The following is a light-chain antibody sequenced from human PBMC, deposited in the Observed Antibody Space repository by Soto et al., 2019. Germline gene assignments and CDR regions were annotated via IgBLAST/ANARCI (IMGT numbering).Light chain of an antibody. CDR3: SSFTSRFTFV. CDR1: SSDVGAYNY. V-gene: IGLV2-14*01. Sequence: QSALTQPASVSDSPGQSITISCTGTSSDVGAYNYVSWYQQHPGKAPKLMIYDVSNRPSGVSNRFSGSKSGNTASLIISELQTEDEADYYCSSFTSRFTFVFGTGTKVTVL. CDR2: DVS. J-gene: IGLJ1*01.